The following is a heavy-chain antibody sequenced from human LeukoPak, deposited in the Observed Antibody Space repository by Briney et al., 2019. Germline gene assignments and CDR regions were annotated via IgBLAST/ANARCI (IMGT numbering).Heavy chain of an antibody. Sequence: SETLSLTCAVYGGSFSGYYWSWIRQPPGKGLEWIGEINHSGSTNYNPSLKSRVTISVDTSKSQFSLKLSSVTAADTAVYYCARTKWLRPRGFDYWGQGTLVTVSS. CDR3: ARTKWLRPRGFDY. V-gene: IGHV4-34*01. CDR2: INHSGST. CDR1: GGSFSGYY. J-gene: IGHJ4*02. D-gene: IGHD5-12*01.